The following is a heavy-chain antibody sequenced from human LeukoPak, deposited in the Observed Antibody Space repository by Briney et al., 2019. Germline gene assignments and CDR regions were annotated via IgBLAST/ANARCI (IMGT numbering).Heavy chain of an antibody. D-gene: IGHD3-3*01. CDR3: ARYLEWSAAGKQYYFDY. Sequence: ASAKVSCKASGYTFTSYGISWVRQAPGQGLEWMGWISAYNGNTNYAQKLQGRVTMTTDTSTSTAYMELRSLRSDDTAVYYCARYLEWSAAGKQYYFDYWGQGTLVTVSS. CDR1: GYTFTSYG. V-gene: IGHV1-18*01. CDR2: ISAYNGNT. J-gene: IGHJ4*02.